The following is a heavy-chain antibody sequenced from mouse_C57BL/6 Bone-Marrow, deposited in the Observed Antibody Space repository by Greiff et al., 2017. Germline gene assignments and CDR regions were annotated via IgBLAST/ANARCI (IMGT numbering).Heavy chain of an antibody. CDR3: AREGYGSSWFAY. D-gene: IGHD1-1*01. CDR1: GFTFSSYA. Sequence: EVKLEESGGGLVKPGGSLKLSCAVSGFTFSSYAMSWVRQTPEKRLEWVATISGGGSYTYYPDNVKGRFTISRDNSKNNLYLQMSHLKSEDTAMYYCAREGYGSSWFAYWGQGTLVTVSA. CDR2: ISGGGSYT. V-gene: IGHV5-4*01. J-gene: IGHJ3*01.